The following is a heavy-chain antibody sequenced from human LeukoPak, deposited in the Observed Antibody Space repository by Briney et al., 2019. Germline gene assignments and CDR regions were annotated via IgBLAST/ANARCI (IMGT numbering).Heavy chain of an antibody. CDR3: ARDSGMVRGTVDY. CDR2: INPSGGST. V-gene: IGHV1-46*01. J-gene: IGHJ4*02. Sequence: ASVKVSCKSSGYTFTSYYMYWVRQAPGQGLEWMGIINPSGGSTSYAQKFQGRVTITRDTSTSTVYMELGSLRSEDTAVYYCARDSGMVRGTVDYWGQGTLVTVSS. D-gene: IGHD3-10*01. CDR1: GYTFTSYY.